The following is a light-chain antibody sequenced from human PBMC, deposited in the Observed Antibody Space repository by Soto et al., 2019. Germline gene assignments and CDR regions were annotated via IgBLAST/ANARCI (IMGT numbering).Light chain of an antibody. CDR1: QVISTS. J-gene: IGKJ1*01. V-gene: IGKV1-9*01. Sequence: DIQLTQSPSFLSPSIGESVTITCRASQVISTSLAWYQVKPGKAPKLLIYDVSTRANGVPARFSGRGSGTEFTLTISSLQSEDFALYYCQQYNGSPPWTFGQGTKVDIK. CDR2: DVS. CDR3: QQYNGSPPWT.